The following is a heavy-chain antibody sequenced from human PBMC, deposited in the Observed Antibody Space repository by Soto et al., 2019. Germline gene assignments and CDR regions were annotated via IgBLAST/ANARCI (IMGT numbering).Heavy chain of an antibody. CDR1: GFPVSINY. D-gene: IGHD3-22*01. CDR2: IYSGGST. CDR3: ARFSGYHDSSLD. J-gene: IGHJ4*02. Sequence: TGGSLRLSCAASGFPVSINYMSWVRQAPGKGLEWVSVIYSGGSTYYADSVKGRFTISRDNSKNTLYLQMNSLRAEDTAVYYCARFSGYHDSSLDWGKGHLVTVSS. V-gene: IGHV3-53*01.